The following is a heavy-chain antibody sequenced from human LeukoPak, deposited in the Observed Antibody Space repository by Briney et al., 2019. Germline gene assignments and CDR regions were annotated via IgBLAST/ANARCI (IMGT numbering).Heavy chain of an antibody. CDR1: GFTFSSYD. J-gene: IGHJ4*02. CDR3: ARGRYTSSPYFDY. V-gene: IGHV3-33*01. CDR2: IWYDGSNE. Sequence: GGSLRLSCAASGFTFSSYDLHWVRQAPGKGLEWVAVIWYDGSNEYYADSVKGRFTISRDNSKNTLYLQMNSMRADDTAVYYCARGRYTSSPYFDYWGQGALVTVSS. D-gene: IGHD6-6*01.